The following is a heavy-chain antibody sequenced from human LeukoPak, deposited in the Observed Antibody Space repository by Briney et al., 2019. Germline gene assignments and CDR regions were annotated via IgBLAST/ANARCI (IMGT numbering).Heavy chain of an antibody. J-gene: IGHJ4*02. CDR1: GFTFSSYE. CDR2: ISSSGSTI. D-gene: IGHD3-22*01. V-gene: IGHV3-48*03. Sequence: GGSLRLSCAASGFTFSSYEMHWVRQAPGKGLEWVSYISSSGSTIYYADSVKGRFTISRDNAKNSLYLQMNSLRAEDTAVYYCARDLYYYDSSGYWLIDYWGQGTLVTVSS. CDR3: ARDLYYYDSSGYWLIDY.